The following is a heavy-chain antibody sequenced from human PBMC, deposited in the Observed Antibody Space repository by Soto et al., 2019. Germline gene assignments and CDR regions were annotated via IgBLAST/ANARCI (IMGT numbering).Heavy chain of an antibody. CDR1: GFTFSSYS. CDR3: ARSYYDSSGYYYGASEYFQH. Sequence: GGSLRLSCAASGFTFSSYSMNWVRQAPGKGLERVSSISSCSSYIYYADSLKGRFTISRDNAKNSLFLQMNSLRAEDTAVYYCARSYYDSSGYYYGASEYFQHWGQGTLVTVSS. CDR2: ISSCSSYI. J-gene: IGHJ1*01. D-gene: IGHD3-22*01. V-gene: IGHV3-21*01.